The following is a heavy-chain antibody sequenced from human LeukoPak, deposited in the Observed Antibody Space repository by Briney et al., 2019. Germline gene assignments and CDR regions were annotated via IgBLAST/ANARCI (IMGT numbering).Heavy chain of an antibody. Sequence: GGSLRLSCAASGFTFSSYGMHWVRQAPGKGMEWVAFIRYDGSNKYYADSVKGRFTISRDNSKNTLYLQMNSLRAEDTAVYYCAKDPDSSGPPYYMDVWGKGTTVTVSS. J-gene: IGHJ6*03. V-gene: IGHV3-30*02. CDR3: AKDPDSSGPPYYMDV. CDR2: IRYDGSNK. D-gene: IGHD6-25*01. CDR1: GFTFSSYG.